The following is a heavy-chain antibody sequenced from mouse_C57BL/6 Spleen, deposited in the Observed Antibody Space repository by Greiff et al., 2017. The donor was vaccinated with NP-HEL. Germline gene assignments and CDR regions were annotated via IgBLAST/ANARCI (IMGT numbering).Heavy chain of an antibody. Sequence: EVQRVESGPGMVKPSQSLSLTCTVTGYSITSGYDWHWIRHFPGNKLEWMGYISYSGSTNYNPSLKSRISITHDTSKNHFFLKLNSVTTEDTATYYCARDGGYYTFDYWGQGTTLTVSS. V-gene: IGHV3-1*01. D-gene: IGHD2-3*01. CDR1: GYSITSGYD. CDR2: ISYSGST. CDR3: ARDGGYYTFDY. J-gene: IGHJ2*01.